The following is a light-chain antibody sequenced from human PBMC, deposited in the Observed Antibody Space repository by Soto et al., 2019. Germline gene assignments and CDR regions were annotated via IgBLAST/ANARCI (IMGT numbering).Light chain of an antibody. J-gene: IGKJ1*01. CDR2: GAS. CDR1: QRVTTN. V-gene: IGKV3-15*01. CDR3: HQAHNSLTWT. Sequence: EIVVTQSPATLSLSPGERVTLSCRASQRVTTNLAWYQQKPGQAPRLLIYGASTRATGIPARFSGTGSGTDFSLTISSLQSEASEVYYRHQAHNSLTWTXAQGT.